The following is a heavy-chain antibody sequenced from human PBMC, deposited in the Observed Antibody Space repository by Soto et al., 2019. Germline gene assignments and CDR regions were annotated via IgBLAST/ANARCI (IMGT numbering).Heavy chain of an antibody. V-gene: IGHV4-61*08. D-gene: IGHD3-22*01. Sequence: SETLSLTCTVSGGSISSGDYYWSWIRQPPGKGLEWIGYIYYSGSTNYNPSLKSRVTTSVDTSKNQFSLKLTSVTAADTAVYYCARATYYYDRSGYLYYFDYWGQGILVTVSS. J-gene: IGHJ4*02. CDR1: GGSISSGDYY. CDR2: IYYSGST. CDR3: ARATYYYDRSGYLYYFDY.